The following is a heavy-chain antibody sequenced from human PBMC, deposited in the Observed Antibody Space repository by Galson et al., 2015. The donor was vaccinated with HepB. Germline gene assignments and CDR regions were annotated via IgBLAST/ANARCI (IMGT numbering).Heavy chain of an antibody. D-gene: IGHD6-19*01. V-gene: IGHV1-69*06. CDR3: ARDRDGGMDSSGWTVGEGADD. CDR1: GGTFSSYA. J-gene: IGHJ4*02. CDR2: IIPIFGTA. Sequence: SVKVSCKASGGTFSSYAISWVRQAPGQGLEWMGGIIPIFGTANYAQKFQGRVTITADKSTSTAYMELSSLRSEDTAVYYCARDRDGGMDSSGWTVGEGADDWGQGTLVTVSS.